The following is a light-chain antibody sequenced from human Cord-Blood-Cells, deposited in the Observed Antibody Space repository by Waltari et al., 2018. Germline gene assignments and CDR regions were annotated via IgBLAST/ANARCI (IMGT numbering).Light chain of an antibody. CDR1: QSASSY. J-gene: IGKJ4*01. V-gene: IGKV3-11*01. CDR2: DAS. Sequence: EIVLTQSPATLSWSPGERATLSCRASQSASSYLAWYQQKPVQATRLLIYDASNRATGIPARFSCSGSGTDFTLTISSLEPEDFAVYYCQQRSNWPPLTFGGGTKVEIK. CDR3: QQRSNWPPLT.